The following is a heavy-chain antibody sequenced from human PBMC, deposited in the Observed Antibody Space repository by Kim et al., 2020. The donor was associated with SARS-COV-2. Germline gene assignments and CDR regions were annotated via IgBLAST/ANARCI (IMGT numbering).Heavy chain of an antibody. Sequence: ASVKVSCKASGYTFTGYYIHWVRQAPGQGLEWMGWINPNRGVTKYAQKFQGRVTMTRDTSLTTVYLELTRLRSDDTAVYYCARGGVVVVAATHSGYYFYGLDVWGQGTTVTVAS. CDR2: INPNRGVT. CDR3: ARGGVVVVAATHSGYYFYGLDV. J-gene: IGHJ6*02. V-gene: IGHV1-2*02. CDR1: GYTFTGYY. D-gene: IGHD2-15*01.